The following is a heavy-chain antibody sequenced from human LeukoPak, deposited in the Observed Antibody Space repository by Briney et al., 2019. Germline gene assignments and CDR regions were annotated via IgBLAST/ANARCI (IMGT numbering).Heavy chain of an antibody. CDR1: GDSISIYY. CDR3: ARGVATDY. V-gene: IGHV4-59*01. Sequence: SETLSLTCSVSGDSISIYYWSWIRQPPGKGLEWIGYIDHTGSTNYNPSLNSRVTISRDTSKNHFSLRLSSVTAADTAVYYCARGVATDYWGQGTLVTVSS. D-gene: IGHD5-12*01. CDR2: IDHTGST. J-gene: IGHJ4*02.